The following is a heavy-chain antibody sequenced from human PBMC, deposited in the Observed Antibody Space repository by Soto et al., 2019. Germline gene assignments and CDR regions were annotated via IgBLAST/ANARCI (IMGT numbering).Heavy chain of an antibody. CDR1: GGTFSSYS. J-gene: IGHJ6*02. V-gene: IGHV1-69*13. CDR3: AQAGAYGSTMVRGGYYYYGMDV. CDR2: IIPIFGTA. D-gene: IGHD3-10*01. Sequence: ASVKVSCKASGGTFSSYSISWVRQAPGQGLEWMGGIIPIFGTANYAHKFQGRVTITADESTSTAYMELSSLRSEDTAVYYCAQAGAYGSTMVRGGYYYYGMDVWGQGTTVTVSS.